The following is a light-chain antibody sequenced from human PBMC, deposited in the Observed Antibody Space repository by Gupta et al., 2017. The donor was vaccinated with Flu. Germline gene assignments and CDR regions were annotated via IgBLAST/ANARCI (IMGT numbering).Light chain of an antibody. J-gene: IGLJ1*01. V-gene: IGLV1-44*01. Sequence: QSVLAQPPSASGTPGQRVPISCSGSSSNIGTNAVNWYQQVPSAAPKLLIHGNSQRPSGVPDRFSGSKSGTSASLTISGLQPEDEADYYCAAWDDTLNGHYVFGTGTRVTVL. CDR1: SSNIGTNA. CDR3: AAWDDTLNGHYV. CDR2: GNS.